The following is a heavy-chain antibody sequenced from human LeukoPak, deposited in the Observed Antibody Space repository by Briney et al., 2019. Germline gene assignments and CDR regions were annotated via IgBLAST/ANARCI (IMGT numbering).Heavy chain of an antibody. CDR1: GGSISSSSSY. J-gene: IGHJ5*02. V-gene: IGHV4-39*01. Sequence: PSETLSLTCTVSGGSISSSSSYWGWIRQPPGKGLEWIGSIYYSGSTYYNSSLKSRVTISVDTSKNQFSLKLSSVTAADTAVYYCARHKDTGYSSSWYSAFDPWGQGTLVTVSS. CDR3: ARHKDTGYSSSWYSAFDP. CDR2: IYYSGST. D-gene: IGHD6-13*01.